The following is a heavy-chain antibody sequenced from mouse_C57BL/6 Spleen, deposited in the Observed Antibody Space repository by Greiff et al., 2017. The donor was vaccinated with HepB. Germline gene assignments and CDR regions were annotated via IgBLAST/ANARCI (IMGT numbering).Heavy chain of an antibody. D-gene: IGHD2-3*01. CDR1: GYTFTDYY. CDR2: INPNNGGT. V-gene: IGHV1-26*01. J-gene: IGHJ4*01. Sequence: EVQLQQSGPELVKPGASVKISCKASGYTFTDYYMNWVKQSHGKSLEWIGDINPNNGGTSYNQKFKGKATLTVDKSSSTAYMELRSLTSEDSAVYYCARRYDGYYLHYYAMDYWGQGTSVTVSS. CDR3: ARRYDGYYLHYYAMDY.